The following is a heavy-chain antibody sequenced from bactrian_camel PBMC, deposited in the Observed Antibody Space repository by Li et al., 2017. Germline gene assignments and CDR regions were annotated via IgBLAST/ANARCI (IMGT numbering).Heavy chain of an antibody. Sequence: VQLVESGGGSVQAGGSLTLSCATSANTLNRACMGWFRRAQGRARREGVSTIHTDGTTTYTDSVKGRFTISKDNATNSLVLQMSDLKPEDSAMYYCAADLPPYGSSCPGSLGYWARGPRSPSP. V-gene: IGHV3-2*01. CDR2: IHTDGTTT. D-gene: IGHD6*01. J-gene: IGHJ4*01. CDR1: ANTLNRAC.